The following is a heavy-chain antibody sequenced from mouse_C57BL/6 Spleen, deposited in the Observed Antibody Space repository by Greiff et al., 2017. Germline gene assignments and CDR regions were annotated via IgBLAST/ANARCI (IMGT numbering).Heavy chain of an antibody. CDR1: GYTFTEYT. CDR2: FYPGSGSI. CDR3: ARHEDALNWDDAMDY. J-gene: IGHJ4*01. Sequence: VKLMESGAELVKPGASVKLSCKASGYTFTEYTIHWVKQRSGQGLEWIGWFYPGSGSIKYNEKFKDKATLTSDKSSSTVYMELSRLTSEDSAVYFCARHEDALNWDDAMDYWGQGTSVTVSS. D-gene: IGHD4-1*02. V-gene: IGHV1-62-2*01.